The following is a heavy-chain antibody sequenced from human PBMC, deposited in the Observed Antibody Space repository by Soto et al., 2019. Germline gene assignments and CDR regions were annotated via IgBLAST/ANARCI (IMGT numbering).Heavy chain of an antibody. CDR2: VKSKTDGGAT. D-gene: IGHD5-12*01. CDR3: TTDRRSGYDPQFDF. CDR1: GFTFYNTW. J-gene: IGHJ4*02. V-gene: IGHV3-15*01. Sequence: EVQLVESGGDLVKPGGSLRLSCTASGFTFYNTWMSWVRQAPGKGLEWVGRVKSKTDGGATDYNALVRGRFTISRDDSEKTLYLQMNSLQTDDTAVYYCTTDRRSGYDPQFDFWGQGTLVTVSS.